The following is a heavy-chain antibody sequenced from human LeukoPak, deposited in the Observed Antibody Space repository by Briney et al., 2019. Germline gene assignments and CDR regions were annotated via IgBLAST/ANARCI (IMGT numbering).Heavy chain of an antibody. Sequence: SETLSLTCTVSGGSISSYYWSWIRQPPGKGPEWIGYIYYSGSTNYNPSLKSRVTISVDTSKNQFSLKLSSVTAADTAVYYCARLGSDGDYDYYYYGMDVWGQGTTVTVSS. D-gene: IGHD4-17*01. V-gene: IGHV4-59*08. CDR3: ARLGSDGDYDYYYYGMDV. J-gene: IGHJ6*02. CDR2: IYYSGST. CDR1: GGSISSYY.